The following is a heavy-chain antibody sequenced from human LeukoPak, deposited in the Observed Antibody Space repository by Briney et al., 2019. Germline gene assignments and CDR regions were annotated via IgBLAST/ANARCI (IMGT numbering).Heavy chain of an antibody. CDR3: ARGSYYDRPTQFDY. Sequence: GGSLRLSCAASGFTFSSYSMNGVRQAPGKGLEWVSSISSSSSYIYYADSVKGRFTISRDNAKNSLYLQMNSLRAEDTAVYYCARGSYYDRPTQFDYWGQGTLVTVSS. CDR1: GFTFSSYS. V-gene: IGHV3-21*01. J-gene: IGHJ4*02. CDR2: ISSSSSYI. D-gene: IGHD3-22*01.